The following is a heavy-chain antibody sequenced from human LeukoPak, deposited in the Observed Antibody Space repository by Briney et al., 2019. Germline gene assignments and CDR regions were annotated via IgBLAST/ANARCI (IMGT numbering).Heavy chain of an antibody. D-gene: IGHD3-10*01. CDR1: GYTFTGYY. Sequence: ASVKVSCKASGYTFTGYYMHWVRQAPGQGLEWMGWINPNSGGTNYAQKFQGRVTMTRDTSTSTVYMELSSLRSEDTAVYYCARDLFTMVRGVMGVWFDPWGQGTLVTVSS. CDR3: ARDLFTMVRGVMGVWFDP. J-gene: IGHJ5*02. CDR2: INPNSGGT. V-gene: IGHV1-2*02.